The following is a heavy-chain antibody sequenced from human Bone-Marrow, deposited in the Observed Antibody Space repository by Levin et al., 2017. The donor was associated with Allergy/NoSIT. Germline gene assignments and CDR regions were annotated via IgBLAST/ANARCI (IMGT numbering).Heavy chain of an antibody. CDR2: ISWNSGSI. CDR3: AKAPVDTAMVTHTPFDY. CDR1: GFTFDDYA. Sequence: GGSLRLSCAASGFTFDDYAMHWVRQAPGKGLEWVSGISWNSGSIGYADSVKGRFTISRDNAKNSLYLQMNSLRAEDTALYYCAKAPVDTAMVTHTPFDYWGQGTLVTVSS. J-gene: IGHJ4*02. D-gene: IGHD5-18*01. V-gene: IGHV3-9*01.